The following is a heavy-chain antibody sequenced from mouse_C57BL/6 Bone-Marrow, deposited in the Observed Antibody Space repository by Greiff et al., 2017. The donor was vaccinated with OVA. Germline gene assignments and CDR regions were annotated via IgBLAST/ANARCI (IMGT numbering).Heavy chain of an antibody. CDR3: ARDITTVVARYAMDY. V-gene: IGHV1-39*01. Sequence: QVVESGPELVKPGASVKISCKASGYSFTDYNMNWVKQSNGKSLEWIGVINPNYGTTSYNQKFKGKATLTVDQSSSTAYMQLNSLTSEDSAVYYCARDITTVVARYAMDYWGQGTSVTVSS. J-gene: IGHJ4*01. CDR2: INPNYGTT. D-gene: IGHD1-1*01. CDR1: GYSFTDYN.